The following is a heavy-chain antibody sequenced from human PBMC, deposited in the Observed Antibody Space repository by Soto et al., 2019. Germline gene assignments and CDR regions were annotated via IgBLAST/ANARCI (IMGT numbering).Heavy chain of an antibody. CDR3: ARDGSAAGTGDY. CDR2: IYYSGST. D-gene: IGHD6-13*01. Sequence: QVQLQESGPGLVKPSQTLSLTCTVSGGSIISGGYYWSWIRQHPGKGLEWIGYIYYSGSTYYNPSLKSRVTISVDTSKNQFSLKLSSVTAADTAVYYCARDGSAAGTGDYWGQGTLVTVSS. CDR1: GGSIISGGYY. V-gene: IGHV4-31*03. J-gene: IGHJ4*02.